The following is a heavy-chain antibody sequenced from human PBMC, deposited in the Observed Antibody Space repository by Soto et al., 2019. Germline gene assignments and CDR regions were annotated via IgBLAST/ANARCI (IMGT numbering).Heavy chain of an antibody. V-gene: IGHV1-46*01. CDR2: IKPSSGST. CDR3: ARDLEILAGIYDYGMDA. D-gene: IGHD3-9*01. Sequence: ASLKVSCKAAGFPFTSHSIHWVRQAPGQGLEWMGVIKPSSGSTRYSQSYHGTVTMTSATSTNTAYMELSRLRSKDTAMYYCARDLEILAGIYDYGMDAWGQGTTVTVSS. CDR1: GFPFTSHS. J-gene: IGHJ6*02.